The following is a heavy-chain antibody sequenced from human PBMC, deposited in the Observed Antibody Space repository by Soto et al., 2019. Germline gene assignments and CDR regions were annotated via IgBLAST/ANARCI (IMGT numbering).Heavy chain of an antibody. D-gene: IGHD6-13*01. CDR3: AREGXSSRLTETYHYYYGIDV. Sequence: GAAVKVSCLGSRCTFPSCGIRWGRQAPGQGLEGMGWISAYNGNTNYAQKLQGRVTMTTDTSTSTAYMELRSLRSDDTAVDYCAREGXSSRLTETYHYYYGIDVWGQGTTVTVSS. J-gene: IGHJ6*02. V-gene: IGHV1-18*04. CDR2: ISAYNGNT. CDR1: RCTFPSCG.